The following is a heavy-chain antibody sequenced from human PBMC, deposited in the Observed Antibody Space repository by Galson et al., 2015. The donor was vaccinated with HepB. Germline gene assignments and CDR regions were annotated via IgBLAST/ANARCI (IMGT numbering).Heavy chain of an antibody. CDR3: ARAPGIRFGGSYLPI. Sequence: SLRLSCAASGFTFSNYGMHWVRQAPGKGLEWVAVIWYDGSDKYYADSVKGRFTISRDNSKNILYLQMDSLRAEDTAVYYCARAPGIRFGGSYLPIWGQGTLVTVSS. V-gene: IGHV3-33*01. CDR2: IWYDGSDK. D-gene: IGHD1-26*01. CDR1: GFTFSNYG. J-gene: IGHJ4*02.